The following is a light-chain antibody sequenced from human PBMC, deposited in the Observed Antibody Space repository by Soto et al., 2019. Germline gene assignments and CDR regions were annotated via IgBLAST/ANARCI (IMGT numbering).Light chain of an antibody. CDR1: SSDVGGYNS. Sequence: QSALTQPASVSGSPGQSITMSCTGTSSDVGGYNSVSWYQQHPGKAPKLMIYDVSNRPSGVSNRFSGSKSGNTASLTISGLQAEDEAEYYCSSYTSSSTLVFGTGTKLTVL. CDR3: SSYTSSSTLV. J-gene: IGLJ1*01. V-gene: IGLV2-14*01. CDR2: DVS.